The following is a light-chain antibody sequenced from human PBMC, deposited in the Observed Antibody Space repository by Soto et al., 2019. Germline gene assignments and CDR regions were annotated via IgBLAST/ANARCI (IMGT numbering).Light chain of an antibody. CDR3: QQYNSYIT. Sequence: DIQMTQSPSTLSASVGDRVTITCRASQSISSWLAWYQQKPGKAPKLLIYKASSLESGVPSRFSGSGSGTEFTLTISSLQPDDFASYYCQQYNSYITFGQGTRLEIK. V-gene: IGKV1-5*03. J-gene: IGKJ5*01. CDR2: KAS. CDR1: QSISSW.